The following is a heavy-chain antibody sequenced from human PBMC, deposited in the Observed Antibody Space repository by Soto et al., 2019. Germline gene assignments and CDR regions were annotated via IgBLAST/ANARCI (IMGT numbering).Heavy chain of an antibody. Sequence: PSETLSLTCAVYGGSFSGYYCSWIRQPPGKGLEWIGEINHSGSTNYNPSLKSRVTISVDTSKNQFSLKLSSVTAADTAVYYCARGQDYVWGSYRPINWFDPWGQGTLVTVSS. CDR1: GGSFSGYY. J-gene: IGHJ5*02. CDR3: ARGQDYVWGSYRPINWFDP. CDR2: INHSGST. D-gene: IGHD3-16*02. V-gene: IGHV4-34*01.